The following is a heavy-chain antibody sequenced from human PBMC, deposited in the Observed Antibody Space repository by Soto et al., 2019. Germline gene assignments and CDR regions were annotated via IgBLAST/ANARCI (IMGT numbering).Heavy chain of an antibody. CDR2: ISGLGGST. D-gene: IGHD1-26*01. CDR3: VKSTGNTWELYYFDY. V-gene: IGHV3-23*01. Sequence: EVQLLESGGGLIQPGGSLRLSCAVSGFTFSAYSMSWVRQAPGKGLEWVSGISGLGGSTYYADSVKGRFTISRDNSKNTLYLQVSSLRAEDTAVYYCVKSTGNTWELYYFDYWGQGTLLIVSS. CDR1: GFTFSAYS. J-gene: IGHJ4*02.